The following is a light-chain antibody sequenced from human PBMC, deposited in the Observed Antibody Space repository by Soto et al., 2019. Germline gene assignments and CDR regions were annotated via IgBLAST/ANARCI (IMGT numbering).Light chain of an antibody. CDR2: EGS. V-gene: IGLV2-23*01. CDR1: SSDVGSYNL. CDR3: CSYAGSSTYVV. Sequence: QYALTQPASVSGSPGQSITISCTGTSSDVGSYNLVSWYQQHPGKAPKLMIYEGSKRPSGVFNRFSGSKSGNTASLTISGLQAEDEADYYCCSYAGSSTYVVFGGGTKLTVL. J-gene: IGLJ2*01.